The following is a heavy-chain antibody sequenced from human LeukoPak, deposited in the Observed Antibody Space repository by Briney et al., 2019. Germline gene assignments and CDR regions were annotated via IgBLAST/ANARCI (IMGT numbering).Heavy chain of an antibody. CDR3: ARAKAPNSSGYYSY. V-gene: IGHV1-18*01. Sequence: GASVKVSCKASGYTFTSYGISWVRQAPGQGLEWMGWISAYNGNTNYAQKLQGRVTMTTDTSTSTAYMELRSLRFDDTAVYYCARAKAPNSSGYYSYWGQGTLVTVSS. CDR1: GYTFTSYG. D-gene: IGHD3-22*01. J-gene: IGHJ4*02. CDR2: ISAYNGNT.